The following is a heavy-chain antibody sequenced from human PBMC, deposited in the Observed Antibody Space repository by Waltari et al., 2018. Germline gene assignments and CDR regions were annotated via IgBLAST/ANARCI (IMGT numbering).Heavy chain of an antibody. V-gene: IGHV3-21*01. Sequence: EVQLVESGGGLVEPGGSLRLSCAASGFTFSSYSMNWVRHAPGKGLAWVSSISSSSYIYYADSVKGRFTISRDNAKNSLYLQMNSLRAEDTAVYYCARNVGGYYDYWGQGTLVTVSS. CDR3: ARNVGGYYDY. J-gene: IGHJ4*02. D-gene: IGHD3-22*01. CDR1: GFTFSSYS. CDR2: ISSSSYI.